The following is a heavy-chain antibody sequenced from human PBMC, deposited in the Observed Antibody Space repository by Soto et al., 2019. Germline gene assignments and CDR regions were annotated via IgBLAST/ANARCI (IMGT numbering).Heavy chain of an antibody. V-gene: IGHV3-48*03. D-gene: IGHD2-2*02. CDR2: ITSSGGAT. Sequence: EVQLVESGGGLVQPGGSLRLSCAASGFGFSNYEMNWVRQAPGKGLEWVSYITSSGGATMYADSVKGRFTISRDNAKDSLYLQMNSLRVEDTAVYYCARGDCKTSCYIGFWGPGALVTVS. J-gene: IGHJ4*02. CDR1: GFGFSNYE. CDR3: ARGDCKTSCYIGF.